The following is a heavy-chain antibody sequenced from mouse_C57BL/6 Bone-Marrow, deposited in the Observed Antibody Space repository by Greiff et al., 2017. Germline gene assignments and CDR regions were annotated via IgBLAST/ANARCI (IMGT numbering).Heavy chain of an antibody. CDR1: GFTFSSYG. D-gene: IGHD3-1*01. V-gene: IGHV5-6*01. CDR3: ARQGLSGYWYFDV. CDR2: ISSGGSYT. J-gene: IGHJ1*03. Sequence: EVQRVESGGDLVKPGGSLKLSCAASGFTFSSYGLSWVRQTPDKRLEWVATISSGGSYTYYPDSVKGRFTISRDNAKNTLYLQMSSLKSEDTAMYYCARQGLSGYWYFDVWGTGTTVTVSS.